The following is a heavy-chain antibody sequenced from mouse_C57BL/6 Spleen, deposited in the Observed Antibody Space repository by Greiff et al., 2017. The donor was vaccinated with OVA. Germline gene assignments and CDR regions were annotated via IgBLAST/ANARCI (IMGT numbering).Heavy chain of an antibody. J-gene: IGHJ1*03. CDR1: GFSFNTYA. CDR2: IRSKSNNYAT. D-gene: IGHD1-1*01. Sequence: EVKLVESGGGLVQPKGSLKLSCAASGFSFNTYAMNWVRQAPGKGLEWVARIRSKSNNYATYYADSVKDRFTISRDDSESMLYLQMNNLKTEDTAVYYCVRDYYGPFDVWGTGTTVTVSS. CDR3: VRDYYGPFDV. V-gene: IGHV10-1*01.